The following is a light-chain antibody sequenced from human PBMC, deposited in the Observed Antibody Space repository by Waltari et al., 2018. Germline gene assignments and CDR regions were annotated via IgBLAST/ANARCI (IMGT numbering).Light chain of an antibody. CDR1: SSDVGGSNY. J-gene: IGLJ2*01. V-gene: IGLV2-14*03. CDR2: DVS. Sequence: QSALTQPASVSGSPGQSITIHCTGTSSDVGGSNYVSWYQQHPGKAPKLMIYDVSNRPSGVSNRFSGSKSGNTASLTISGLQAEDEADYYCSSYTSSSTLVVFGGGTKLTVL. CDR3: SSYTSSSTLVV.